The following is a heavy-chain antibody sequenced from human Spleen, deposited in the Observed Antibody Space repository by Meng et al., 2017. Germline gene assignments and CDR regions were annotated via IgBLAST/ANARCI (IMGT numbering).Heavy chain of an antibody. CDR2: INPKSGDT. CDR1: GYTFSSFG. D-gene: IGHD6-13*01. J-gene: IGHJ4*02. V-gene: IGHV1-2*06. Sequence: ASVKVSCKASGYTFSSFGMSWVRRAPGQGLEWMGRINPKSGDTRYAQRFQGRVTMTGDTSISTAYMELSGLRSDDTAMYYCARDEDISAAGKLFGDYWGQGTLVTVSS. CDR3: ARDEDISAAGKLFGDY.